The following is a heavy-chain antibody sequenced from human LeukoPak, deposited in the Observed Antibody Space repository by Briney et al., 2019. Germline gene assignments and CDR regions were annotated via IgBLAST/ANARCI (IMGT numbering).Heavy chain of an antibody. CDR3: ASLQASSSSGWSSHYYYYYYMDV. V-gene: IGHV4-4*09. D-gene: IGHD6-19*01. J-gene: IGHJ6*03. CDR1: GGSISSYY. Sequence: SETLSLTRTVSGGSISSYYWSWIRQPPGKGLEWIGYIYTSGSTNYNPSLKSRVTISVDTSKNQFSLKLSSVTAADTAVYYCASLQASSSSGWSSHYYYYYYMDVWGKGTTVTVSS. CDR2: IYTSGST.